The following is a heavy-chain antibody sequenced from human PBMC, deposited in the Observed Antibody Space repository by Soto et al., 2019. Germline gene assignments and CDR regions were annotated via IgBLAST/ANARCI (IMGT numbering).Heavy chain of an antibody. Sequence: GGSLRLSCAASGFTFSSYAMSWVRQAPGKGLEWVSAIGGSGGSTYYADSVKGRFTISRDNSKNTLYLQMNSLRAEDTAVYYCAKWAMTSYSGSYYAFDYWGQGTLVTVSS. D-gene: IGHD1-26*01. J-gene: IGHJ4*02. CDR1: GFTFSSYA. CDR2: IGGSGGST. CDR3: AKWAMTSYSGSYYAFDY. V-gene: IGHV3-23*01.